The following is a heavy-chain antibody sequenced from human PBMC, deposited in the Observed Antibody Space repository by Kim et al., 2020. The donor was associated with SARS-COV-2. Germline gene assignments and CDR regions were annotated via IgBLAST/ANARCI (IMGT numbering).Heavy chain of an antibody. CDR3: ARTYNGEMATIAGDAFDI. Sequence: QGRVTITADKSTSTAYMELSSLRSEDTAVYYCARTYNGEMATIAGDAFDIWGQGTMVTVSS. D-gene: IGHD5-12*01. V-gene: IGHV1-69*02. J-gene: IGHJ3*02.